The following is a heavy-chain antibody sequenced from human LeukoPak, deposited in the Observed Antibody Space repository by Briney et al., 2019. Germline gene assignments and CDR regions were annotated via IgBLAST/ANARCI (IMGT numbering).Heavy chain of an antibody. CDR1: GFSSSSYE. V-gene: IGHV3-48*03. D-gene: IGHD6-19*01. J-gene: IGHJ4*02. Sequence: PGGSLRLSCAASGFSSSSYEMNWVRQAPGKGLEWLSYISGDGSKIKYADSVQGRSTISRDNAKNSLYLHLNSLRAEDTAVYYCARDATPQYSSGWVFFDSWGQGTLVTVSS. CDR3: ARDATPQYSSGWVFFDS. CDR2: ISGDGSKI.